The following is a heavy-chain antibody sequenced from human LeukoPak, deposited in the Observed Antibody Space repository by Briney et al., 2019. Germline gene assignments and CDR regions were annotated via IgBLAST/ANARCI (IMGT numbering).Heavy chain of an antibody. V-gene: IGHV3-48*01. J-gene: IGHJ5*02. D-gene: IGHD3-3*01. CDR1: GFTFSTFS. Sequence: PGGSLRLSCAASGFTFSTFSMNWVRQAPGQGLEWISYISGSSSTIYYADSVKGRFTVSRDNAKNSLYLQMNSVRAEDTAVYYCARESFTLFGVIITWGQGTLVTVSS. CDR3: ARESFTLFGVIIT. CDR2: ISGSSSTI.